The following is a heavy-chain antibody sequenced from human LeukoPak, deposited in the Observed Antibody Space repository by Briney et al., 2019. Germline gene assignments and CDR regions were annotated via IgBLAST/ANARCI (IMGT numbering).Heavy chain of an antibody. Sequence: PSETLSLTCALSGGSITSYRGNWIWQRAGKGRGRIARIYSSGHTNYNPSLKSRVTMSVDTSQNQFSLNPSSVTAADTAGYYCARDPSSFGGRFDAWGQGTLVAVSS. D-gene: IGHD3-10*01. CDR2: IYSSGHT. J-gene: IGHJ5*02. CDR1: GGSITSYR. V-gene: IGHV4-4*07. CDR3: ARDPSSFGGRFDA.